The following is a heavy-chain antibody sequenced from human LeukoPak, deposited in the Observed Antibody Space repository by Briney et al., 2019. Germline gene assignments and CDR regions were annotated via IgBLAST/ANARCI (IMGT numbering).Heavy chain of an antibody. Sequence: PGGSLRLSCAASGFTFSRYAIHWVRQAPGKGLEWVAVISYDGSNKYYADSVKGRFTISRDNSKNTLYLQMNSLRAEDTAVYYCARGGRDGYTPFHWGQGTLVTVSS. J-gene: IGHJ4*02. D-gene: IGHD5-24*01. CDR3: ARGGRDGYTPFH. V-gene: IGHV3-30*04. CDR1: GFTFSRYA. CDR2: ISYDGSNK.